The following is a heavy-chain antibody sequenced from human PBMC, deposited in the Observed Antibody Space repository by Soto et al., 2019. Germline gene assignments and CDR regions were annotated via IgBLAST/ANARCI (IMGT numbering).Heavy chain of an antibody. J-gene: IGHJ5*02. V-gene: IGHV4-61*01. D-gene: IGHD4-17*01. CDR2: IYYSGST. Sequence: PSETLSLTCTVSGGSVDSNRYYWAWIRQPPGKGLEWIGYIYYSGSTNYNPSLKSRVTISVDTSKNQFSLKLSSVTAADTAVYYCARERDDYGDYSRWFDPWGQGTLVTVSS. CDR1: GGSVDSNRYY. CDR3: ARERDDYGDYSRWFDP.